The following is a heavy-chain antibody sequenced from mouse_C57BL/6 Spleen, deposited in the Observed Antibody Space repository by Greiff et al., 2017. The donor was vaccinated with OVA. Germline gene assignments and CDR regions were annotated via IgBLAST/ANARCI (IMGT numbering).Heavy chain of an antibody. CDR1: GYTFPTYP. CDR3: ARGGSSFDY. V-gene: IGHV1-47*01. Sequence: LQRSGAELLKPGASVKMSCKASGYTFPTYPIGGRKRNHGKSLEGIGNFHPYNDDTKYNEKFKGKATLTVEKSSSTVYLELSRLTSDDSAVYYCARGGSSFDYWGQGTTLTVSS. CDR2: FHPYNDDT. J-gene: IGHJ2*01. D-gene: IGHD1-1*01.